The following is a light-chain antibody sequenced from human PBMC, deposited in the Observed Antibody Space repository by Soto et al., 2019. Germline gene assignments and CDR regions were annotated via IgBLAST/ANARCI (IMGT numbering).Light chain of an antibody. CDR1: SSDVGAYDY. J-gene: IGLJ1*01. CDR3: ASYTTPSTRV. Sequence: QSLLTQPASVSGSPGQSIAISCTGTSSDVGAYDYVSWYQQHPDKAPKLMIYEVSNRPSGVSDRFSGSKSVNTATLTISGLQAEDEADYYCASYTTPSTRVFGTGTKVTVL. V-gene: IGLV2-14*03. CDR2: EVS.